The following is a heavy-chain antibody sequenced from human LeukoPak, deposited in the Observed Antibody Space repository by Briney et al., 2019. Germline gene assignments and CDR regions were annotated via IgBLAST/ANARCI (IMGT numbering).Heavy chain of an antibody. CDR3: AKRPLTWLTVDY. V-gene: IGHV3-23*01. Sequence: PGRSLRLSCAASGFTFSSYAMSWVRQAPGKGLEWVSVISGSGVSTYYADSVKGRFTISRDNSKNTLYLQMNSLRAEDTAVYYCAKRPLTWLTVDYWGQGTLVTVSS. J-gene: IGHJ4*02. CDR2: ISGSGVST. CDR1: GFTFSSYA. D-gene: IGHD3-10*01.